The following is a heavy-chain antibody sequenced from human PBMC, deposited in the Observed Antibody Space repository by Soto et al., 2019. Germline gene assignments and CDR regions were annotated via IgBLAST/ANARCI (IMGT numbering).Heavy chain of an antibody. J-gene: IGHJ4*02. CDR3: ARFSSSWYPNLLYPDY. CDR2: IFSNDEK. V-gene: IGHV2-26*01. CDR1: GFSLSNARMG. D-gene: IGHD6-13*01. Sequence: QVTLKESGPVLVKPTETLTLTCTVSGFSLSNARMGVSWIRQPPGKALEWLAHIFSNDEKSYSTSLKSRLTTSKDTSKSQVDLTMTNMDPVDTATYYCARFSSSWYPNLLYPDYWGQGTLVTVSS.